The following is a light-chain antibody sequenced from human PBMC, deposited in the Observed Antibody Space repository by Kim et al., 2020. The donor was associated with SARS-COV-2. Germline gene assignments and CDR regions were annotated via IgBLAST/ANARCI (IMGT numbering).Light chain of an antibody. Sequence: GKRVTVPGSGSSSSIGSNDVYWYQQRPGTAPKPLISKNNQRPAGVPDRFSGSKSGTSASLAISGCRSEDEADYYCAAWDDSLSGRVFGGGTQLTVL. CDR1: SSSIGSND. V-gene: IGLV1-47*01. CDR2: KNN. CDR3: AAWDDSLSGRV. J-gene: IGLJ2*01.